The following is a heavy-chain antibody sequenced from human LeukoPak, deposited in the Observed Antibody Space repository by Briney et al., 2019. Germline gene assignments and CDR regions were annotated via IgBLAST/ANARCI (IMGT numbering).Heavy chain of an antibody. CDR1: GFTVSSNY. CDR2: IYSGGST. CDR3: ARDDVAVAGVDH. D-gene: IGHD6-19*01. Sequence: PGGSLRLSCAASGFTVSSNYMSWVRQAPGKGLEWVSVIYSGGSTYYADSVKGRFTISRDNSKSTQYLQMNSLRVEDTAVYYCARDDVAVAGVDHWGQGTLVTVSS. V-gene: IGHV3-53*01. J-gene: IGHJ4*02.